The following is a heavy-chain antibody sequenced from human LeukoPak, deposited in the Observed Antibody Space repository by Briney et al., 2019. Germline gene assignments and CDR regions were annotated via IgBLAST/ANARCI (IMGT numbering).Heavy chain of an antibody. Sequence: GGSLRLSCAASGFTVSSNYMSWVRQAPGKGLEWVSVIYSGGGTYYADSVKGRFTISRDNSKNTLYLQMNSLRAEDTAVYYCAGDTSTYWYFDLWGRGTLVTVSS. CDR3: AGDTSTYWYFDL. V-gene: IGHV3-53*01. D-gene: IGHD2/OR15-2a*01. J-gene: IGHJ2*01. CDR2: IYSGGGT. CDR1: GFTVSSNY.